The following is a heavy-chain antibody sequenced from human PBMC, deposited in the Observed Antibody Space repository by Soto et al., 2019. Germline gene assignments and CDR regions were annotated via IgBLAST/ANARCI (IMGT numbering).Heavy chain of an antibody. CDR2: ISRDGGTK. D-gene: IGHD2-8*02. Sequence: VQLVEFGGGVVQPGRSLRLTCAVSGFTVSTYGMHWVRQAPGKGLEWVAVISRDGGTKYYADSVKGRFTISRDNSRNTLFLEMNSLRGDDMAVYYCTGEVASGYWGQGTLVTVSS. J-gene: IGHJ4*02. V-gene: IGHV3-30*03. CDR1: GFTVSTYG. CDR3: TGEVASGY.